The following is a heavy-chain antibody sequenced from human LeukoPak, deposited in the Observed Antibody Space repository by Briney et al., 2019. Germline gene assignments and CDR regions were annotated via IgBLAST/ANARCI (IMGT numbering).Heavy chain of an antibody. V-gene: IGHV3-23*01. CDR3: VKGLDYGDYGIDY. Sequence: PGGSLRLSCAASGFTFSSYAMSWVRQAPGKGLEWVSAISGSGGTTYYADSVKDRFTISRDNSKNTLYLQMNSLRAEDTAVYYCVKGLDYGDYGIDYWGQGTLVTVSS. D-gene: IGHD4-17*01. J-gene: IGHJ4*02. CDR2: ISGSGGTT. CDR1: GFTFSSYA.